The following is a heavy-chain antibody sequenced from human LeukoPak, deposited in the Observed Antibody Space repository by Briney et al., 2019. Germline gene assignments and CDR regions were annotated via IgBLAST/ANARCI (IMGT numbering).Heavy chain of an antibody. CDR1: GFTFSSYG. J-gene: IGHJ4*02. CDR2: ISYDGSNK. V-gene: IGHV3-30*03. Sequence: PGGSLRLSCAASGFTFSSYGMHWVRQAPGKGLEWVAVISYDGSNKYYADSVKGRFTTSRDNSKNTLYLQMNSLRAEDTAVYYCARGLPYSSSSYILYWGQGTLVTVSS. D-gene: IGHD6-6*01. CDR3: ARGLPYSSSSYILY.